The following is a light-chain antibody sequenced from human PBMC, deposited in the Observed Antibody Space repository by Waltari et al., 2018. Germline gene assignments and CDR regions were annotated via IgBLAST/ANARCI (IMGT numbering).Light chain of an antibody. CDR3: GSWDTSLNTGV. J-gene: IGLJ3*02. Sequence: QSVLTQPPSVSAAPGQKVTISCSGSSSNIVNSHISWYQQPPGAPPKLLLYENKRRPAGIPDRFSCSKSGTSATLDITGLQTGDEGDYYCGSWDTSLNTGVFGGGTKLTVL. CDR2: ENK. CDR1: SSNIVNSH. V-gene: IGLV1-51*01.